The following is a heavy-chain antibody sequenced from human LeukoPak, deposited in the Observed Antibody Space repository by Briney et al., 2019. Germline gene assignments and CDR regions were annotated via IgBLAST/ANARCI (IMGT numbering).Heavy chain of an antibody. CDR2: INHSGST. J-gene: IGHJ2*01. Sequence: SETLSLTCAVYGGSFSGYYWSWIRQPPGKGLEWIGEINHSGSTNYNPSLKSRVTISVDTSKNQFSLKLSSVTAADTAVYYCAGRPPPYWYFDLWGRGTLVTVSS. V-gene: IGHV4-34*01. CDR3: AGRPPPYWYFDL. CDR1: GGSFSGYY.